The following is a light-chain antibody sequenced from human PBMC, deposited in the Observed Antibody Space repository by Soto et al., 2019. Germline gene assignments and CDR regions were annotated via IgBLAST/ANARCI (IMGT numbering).Light chain of an antibody. J-gene: IGLJ3*02. CDR1: ALPKQY. CDR3: QSADSSGTYPV. Sequence: SYELTQPPSVSVSPGQTARITCSGDALPKQYAYWYQQKPGQAPVLVIYKDSERPSGIPERISGSSSGTTVTLTISGVQAEDEADYYCQSADSSGTYPVFGGGTKVTVL. V-gene: IGLV3-25*03. CDR2: KDS.